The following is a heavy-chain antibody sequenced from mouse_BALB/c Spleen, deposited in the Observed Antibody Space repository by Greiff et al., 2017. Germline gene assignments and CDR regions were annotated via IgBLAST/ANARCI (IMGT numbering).Heavy chain of an antibody. CDR2: IDPANGNT. CDR3: ARSGYGNYEAMDY. V-gene: IGHV14-3*02. Sequence: EVKLVESGAELVKPGASVKLSCTASGFNIKDTYMHWVKQRPEQGLEWIGRIDPANGNTKYDPKFQGKATITADTSSNTAYLQLSSLTSEDTAVYYCARSGYGNYEAMDYWGQGTSVTVSS. CDR1: GFNIKDTY. J-gene: IGHJ4*01. D-gene: IGHD2-10*02.